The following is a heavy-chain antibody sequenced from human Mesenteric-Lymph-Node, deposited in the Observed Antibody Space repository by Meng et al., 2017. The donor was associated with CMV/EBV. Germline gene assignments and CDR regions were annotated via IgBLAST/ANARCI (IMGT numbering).Heavy chain of an antibody. CDR2: IYYSGST. CDR1: GGSVSSGSYY. Sequence: SETLSLTCTVSGGSVSSGSYYWSWIRQPPGKGLGWIGYIYYSGSTNYNPSLKSRVTISVDTSKNQFSLKLSSVTAADTAVYYCARTAVTIFGVVIMDNWFDPWGQGTLVTVSS. V-gene: IGHV4-61*01. J-gene: IGHJ5*02. D-gene: IGHD3-3*01. CDR3: ARTAVTIFGVVIMDNWFDP.